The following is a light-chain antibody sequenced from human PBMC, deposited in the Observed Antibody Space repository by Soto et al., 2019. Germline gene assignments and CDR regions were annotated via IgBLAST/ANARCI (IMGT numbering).Light chain of an antibody. CDR2: DAS. Sequence: DIQVNQSPASLSASVGDRVTITCQASHDIKKYLNWYQQKAHKVPKLLIHDASTLASGVPSRFTGGGSGTDFTLTVNNLQPEDGAPYYCQQFDYLPLTFGGGTKVDIK. CDR1: HDIKKY. J-gene: IGKJ4*01. CDR3: QQFDYLPLT. V-gene: IGKV1-33*01.